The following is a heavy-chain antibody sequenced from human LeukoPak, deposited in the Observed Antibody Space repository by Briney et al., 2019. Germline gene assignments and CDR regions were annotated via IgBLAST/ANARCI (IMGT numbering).Heavy chain of an antibody. V-gene: IGHV4-59*01. D-gene: IGHD5-18*01. J-gene: IGHJ4*02. CDR2: IYYSGST. CDR1: GGSINNYY. CDR3: ARGIAGGYSYGHGDY. Sequence: SETLTLTCTVSGGSINNYYWSWIRQPPGKGLEWIGYIYYSGSTNYNPSLKSRLTISVDTSKNQFSLKLTSVTAADTAVYYCARGIAGGYSYGHGDYWGQGTLVTVSS.